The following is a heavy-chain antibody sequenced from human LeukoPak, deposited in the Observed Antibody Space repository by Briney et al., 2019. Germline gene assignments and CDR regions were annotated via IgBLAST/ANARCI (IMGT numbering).Heavy chain of an antibody. Sequence: ASVKVSCKGSGYTFTSYGISWVRQAPGQGREWMGWISAYNGNTNYTQKLQGRVTMTTDTSTSTAYMELRSLRSDDTAVYYCARSPGRGYSYGYAFWYWGQGTLVTVSS. V-gene: IGHV1-18*04. CDR1: GYTFTSYG. CDR3: ARSPGRGYSYGYAFWY. J-gene: IGHJ4*02. CDR2: ISAYNGNT. D-gene: IGHD5-18*01.